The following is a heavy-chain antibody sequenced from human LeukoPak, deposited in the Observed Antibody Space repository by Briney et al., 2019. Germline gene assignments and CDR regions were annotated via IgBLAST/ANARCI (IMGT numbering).Heavy chain of an antibody. CDR1: GFTFSSYS. CDR2: ISSSSSYI. D-gene: IGHD5-12*01. J-gene: IGHJ4*02. CDR3: AKEEWLRLFYFDY. Sequence: GGSLRLSCAASGFTFSSYSMNWVRQAPGKGLEWVSSISSSSSYIYYADSVKGRFTISRDNSKNTLYLQMNSLRAEDTAVYYCAKEEWLRLFYFDYWGQGTLVTVSS. V-gene: IGHV3-21*04.